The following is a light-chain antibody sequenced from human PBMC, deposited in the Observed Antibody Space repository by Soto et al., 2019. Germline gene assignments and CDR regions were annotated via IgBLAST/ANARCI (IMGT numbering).Light chain of an antibody. V-gene: IGKV3-20*01. CDR3: HQYGSSPPT. J-gene: IGKJ1*01. Sequence: VLTQSPTTLSVYPGERGTLSCRASRSVTSNLAWYQQRPGQAPRLLIYGASTRATGSPDGFTVSGSGTDFTLTISRLEPEDFAVDYCHQYGSSPPTFGQGTKVDIK. CDR2: GAS. CDR1: RSVTSN.